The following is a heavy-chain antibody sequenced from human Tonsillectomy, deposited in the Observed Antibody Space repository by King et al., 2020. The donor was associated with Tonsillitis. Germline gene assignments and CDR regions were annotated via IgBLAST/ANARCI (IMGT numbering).Heavy chain of an antibody. CDR2: IYYSGST. V-gene: IGHV4-39*01. J-gene: IGHJ4*02. D-gene: IGHD6-13*01. CDR3: ARLDVVVAAAGTSDYFDY. CDR1: GGSISSSSYY. Sequence: QLQESGPGLVKPSETLSLTCTVSGGSISSSSYYWGWIRQPPGKGLEWIGSIYYSGSTYYNRSLKSRVTISVDTSKNQFSLKLSSVTAADTAVYYCARLDVVVAAAGTSDYFDYWGQGTLVTVSS.